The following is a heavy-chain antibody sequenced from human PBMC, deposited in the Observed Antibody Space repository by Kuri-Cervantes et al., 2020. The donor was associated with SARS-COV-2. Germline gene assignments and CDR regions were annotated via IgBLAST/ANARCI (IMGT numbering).Heavy chain of an antibody. Sequence: GGSLRLSCAASGFTFSGHWIHWVRQAPGKWLEWVSVIYSGGSTYYADSVKGRFTISRDNSKNTLYLQMNSLRAADTAVYYCATGGWFAPWGQGTLVTVSS. CDR2: IYSGGST. CDR3: ATGGWFAP. V-gene: IGHV3-66*01. J-gene: IGHJ5*02. CDR1: GFTFSGHW.